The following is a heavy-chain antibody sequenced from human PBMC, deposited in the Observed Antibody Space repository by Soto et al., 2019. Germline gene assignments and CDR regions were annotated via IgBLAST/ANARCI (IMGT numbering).Heavy chain of an antibody. D-gene: IGHD2-15*01. Sequence: EVQLVESGGGLVQPGGSLTLSCAASGFTFSDRYMDWVRQAPGKGLEWVGRTRDKAHSYTTEYAASVKGRFTISRDDSKNSLYLHMNSLKTEDTAVYYCTKIGYCIGSRCYWSDYWGQGTLVSVSS. J-gene: IGHJ4*02. V-gene: IGHV3-72*01. CDR3: TKIGYCIGSRCYWSDY. CDR2: TRDKAHSYTT. CDR1: GFTFSDRY.